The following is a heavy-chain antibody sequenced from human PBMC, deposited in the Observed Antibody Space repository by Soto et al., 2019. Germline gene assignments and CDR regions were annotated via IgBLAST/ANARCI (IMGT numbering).Heavy chain of an antibody. Sequence: QVTLKESGPVLVKPTETLTLTCTVSGFSLSNARMGVSWIRQPPGKALEWLAHIFSNDEKSYSTSLKSRLNISKDTSKSQVVLTMTNMDPVDTATYYCARIRIIGYGDGDAFDIWGQGTMVTVSS. CDR2: IFSNDEK. D-gene: IGHD4-17*01. J-gene: IGHJ3*02. CDR3: ARIRIIGYGDGDAFDI. CDR1: GFSLSNARMG. V-gene: IGHV2-26*01.